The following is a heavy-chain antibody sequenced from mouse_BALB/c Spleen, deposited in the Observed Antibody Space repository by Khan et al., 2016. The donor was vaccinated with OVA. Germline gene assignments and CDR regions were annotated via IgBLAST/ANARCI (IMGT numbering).Heavy chain of an antibody. D-gene: IGHD1-1*02. CDR3: AREGDGGGRAY. J-gene: IGHJ3*01. V-gene: IGHV5-12*02. CDR1: GFTFTDYY. CDR2: ISNRGTTP. Sequence: VQLKESGGGFMQPGGSLTLSCATSGFTFTDYYMYWVRQTPEKRLEWVAYISNRGTTPYSSDTVRGRFTISRANAKNTLYPQMSRLKSEDTAMDYCAREGDGGGRAYWGQGTLVTVSA.